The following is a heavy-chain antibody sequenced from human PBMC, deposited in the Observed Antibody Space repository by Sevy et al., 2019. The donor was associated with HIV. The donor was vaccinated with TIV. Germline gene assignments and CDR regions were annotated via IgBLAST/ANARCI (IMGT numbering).Heavy chain of an antibody. CDR1: GFIVRDYG. D-gene: IGHD1-1*01. CDR2: IRNKAYNGTT. J-gene: IGHJ4*02. CDR3: TRSTTTIY. Sequence: GGSLRLSCRTSGFIVRDYGVSWVRQAPGRGLEWLGFIRNKAYNGTTDYAASVKGRFNISRDDSKSVAFLHMASLRTEDTGIYFCTRSTTTIYWGRGTLVTVSS. V-gene: IGHV3-49*04.